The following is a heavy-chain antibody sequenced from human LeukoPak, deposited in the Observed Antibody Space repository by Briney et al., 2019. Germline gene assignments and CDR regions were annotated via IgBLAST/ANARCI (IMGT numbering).Heavy chain of an antibody. D-gene: IGHD6-19*01. CDR3: AKGGSGWYGYYFDY. Sequence: GGSLRLSCAASGFTFSSYWMHWVRQAPGKGLVWVSRINSDGSSTSYADPVKGRFTISRDNSKNTLYLQMNSLRAEDTAVYYCAKGGSGWYGYYFDYWGQGTLVTVSS. V-gene: IGHV3-74*01. CDR2: INSDGSST. CDR1: GFTFSSYW. J-gene: IGHJ4*02.